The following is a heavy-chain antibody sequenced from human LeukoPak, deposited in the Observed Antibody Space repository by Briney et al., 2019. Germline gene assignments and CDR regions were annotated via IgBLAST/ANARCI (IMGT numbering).Heavy chain of an antibody. J-gene: IGHJ3*02. V-gene: IGHV3-21*01. CDR2: ISSSSSYI. CDR1: GFTLSSYS. Sequence: KSGGSLRLSCAASGFTLSSYSMNWVRQAPGKGLEWVSSISSSSSYIYYADSVKGRFTISRDNAKNSLYLQMNSLRAEDTAVYYCARDSPHDYYDSSGYDAFDIWGQGTMVTVSS. CDR3: ARDSPHDYYDSSGYDAFDI. D-gene: IGHD3-22*01.